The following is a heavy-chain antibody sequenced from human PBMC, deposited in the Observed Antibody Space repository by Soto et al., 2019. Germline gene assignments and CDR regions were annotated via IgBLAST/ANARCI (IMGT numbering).Heavy chain of an antibody. CDR1: GFTFSSYG. CDR3: AKIGGSSSSRGDYYYYYGMDV. V-gene: IGHV3-30*18. CDR2: ISYDGSNK. Sequence: GGSLRLSCAASGFTFSSYGMHWVRQAPGKGLEWVAVISYDGSNKYYADSVKGRFTISRDNSKNTLYLQMNSLRAEDTAVYYCAKIGGSSSSRGDYYYYYGMDVSGQGTTVTVS. J-gene: IGHJ6*02. D-gene: IGHD6-6*01.